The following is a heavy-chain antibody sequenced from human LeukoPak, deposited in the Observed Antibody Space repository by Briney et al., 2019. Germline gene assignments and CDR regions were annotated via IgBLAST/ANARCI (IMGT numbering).Heavy chain of an antibody. CDR2: IYYSGST. J-gene: IGHJ3*02. CDR1: GGSISSYY. V-gene: IGHV4-59*12. CDR3: AKIYDSGGWYSGVDFDI. D-gene: IGHD6-19*01. Sequence: SETLSLTCTVSGGSISSYYWSWIRQPPGKGLEWIGYIYYSGSTNSNPSLKSRVTISVDTSRNHFSLKLISVTAADTAVYYCAKIYDSGGWYSGVDFDIWGQGTLVTVSS.